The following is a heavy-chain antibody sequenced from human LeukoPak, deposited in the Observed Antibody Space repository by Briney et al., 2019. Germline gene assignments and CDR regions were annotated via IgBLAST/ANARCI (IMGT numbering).Heavy chain of an antibody. D-gene: IGHD7-27*01. V-gene: IGHV1-2*02. CDR1: GYTFTGYY. J-gene: IGHJ4*02. CDR2: INPNSGGT. CDR3: ARGPHWDPHFDY. Sequence: ASVKVSCKASGYTFTGYYMHWVRQAPGQGLEWMGWINPNSGGTNYALKFLGRVTMTRDTSISTAYMELSRLRSDDTAVYYCARGPHWDPHFDYWGQGTLVTVSS.